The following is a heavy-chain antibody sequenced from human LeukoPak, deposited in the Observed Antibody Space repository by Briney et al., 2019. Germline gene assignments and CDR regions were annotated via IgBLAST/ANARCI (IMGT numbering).Heavy chain of an antibody. V-gene: IGHV1-8*01. D-gene: IGHD3/OR15-3a*01. Sequence: ASVKVSCKASGYTFTSYDINWVRQATGQGLEWMGWMNPNSGNTGYAQKFQGRVTMTTDTSTSTAYMELRGLRSDDTAVYYYARVDALYYYYYGMDVWGQGTTVTVSS. CDR1: GYTFTSYD. CDR3: ARVDALYYYYYGMDV. CDR2: MNPNSGNT. J-gene: IGHJ6*02.